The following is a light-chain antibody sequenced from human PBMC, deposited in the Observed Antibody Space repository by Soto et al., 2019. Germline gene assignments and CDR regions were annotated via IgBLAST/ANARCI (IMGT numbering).Light chain of an antibody. CDR1: SSDVGGYNH. Sequence: QSALTQPASVSGSPGQSITISCTGTSSDVGGYNHVSWYQQHPGKAPKLMIYKVSSRPSGVPNRFSGSKSANTASLTISGLQAEDEADYYCCSYTSVSTSVVFGGGTKLTVL. J-gene: IGLJ2*01. CDR3: CSYTSVSTSVV. V-gene: IGLV2-14*01. CDR2: KVS.